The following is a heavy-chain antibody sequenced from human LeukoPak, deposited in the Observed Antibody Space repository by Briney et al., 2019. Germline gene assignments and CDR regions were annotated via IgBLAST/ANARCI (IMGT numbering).Heavy chain of an antibody. CDR3: ASLPGGEVMDV. V-gene: IGHV1-69*04. D-gene: IGHD2-21*01. CDR1: GGTFSSYA. J-gene: IGHJ6*02. Sequence: SVTVSCKASGGTFSSYAISWVRQAPGQGLEWMGRIIPILGIANYAQKFQGRVTITADKSTSTAYMELSSLRSEDTAVYYCASLPGGEVMDVWGQGTTVTVSS. CDR2: IIPILGIA.